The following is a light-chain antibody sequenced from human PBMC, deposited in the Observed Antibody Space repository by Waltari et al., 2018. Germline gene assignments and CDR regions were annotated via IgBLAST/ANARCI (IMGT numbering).Light chain of an antibody. CDR2: DDS. J-gene: IGLJ2*01. CDR3: QVWDGSTDVV. Sequence: SYVLTQPPSVSVAPGQTARVTCGGNNIGSKSVYWYQQRPGQAPILVLYDDSDRPSGIPDRFAGSNSGNTATLTISRVEAGDEADYYCQVWDGSTDVVFGGGTKLTVL. CDR1: NIGSKS. V-gene: IGLV3-21*02.